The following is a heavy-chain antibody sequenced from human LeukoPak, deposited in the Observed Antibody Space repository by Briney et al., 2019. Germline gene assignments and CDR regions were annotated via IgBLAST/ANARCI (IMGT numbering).Heavy chain of an antibody. CDR2: IYYSGST. V-gene: IGHV4-59*01. CDR3: ARDSTVTNIGYYYYGMDV. J-gene: IGHJ6*02. CDR1: GGSISSYY. D-gene: IGHD4-17*01. Sequence: PSETLSLTCTVSGGSISSYYWSWIRQPPGKGLEWIGYIYYSGSTNYNPSLKSRVTISVDTSKNQFSLKLSSVTAADTAVYYCARDSTVTNIGYYYYGMDVWGQGTTVTVSS.